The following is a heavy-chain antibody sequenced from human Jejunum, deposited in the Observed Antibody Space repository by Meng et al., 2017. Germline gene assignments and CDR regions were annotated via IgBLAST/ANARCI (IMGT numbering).Heavy chain of an antibody. V-gene: IGHV3-21*01. CDR3: ARGGREWNLWGYFDY. J-gene: IGHJ4*02. CDR1: GFTFSSYT. Sequence: GESLKISCSASGFTFSSYTVNWVRQAPGKGLEWVSSISDTSTYIYYTESVSGRFTISRDNAKNSLFLQMNSLRAEDTGVYYCARGGREWNLWGYFDYWGQGALVTVSS. CDR2: ISDTSTYI. D-gene: IGHD1-1*01.